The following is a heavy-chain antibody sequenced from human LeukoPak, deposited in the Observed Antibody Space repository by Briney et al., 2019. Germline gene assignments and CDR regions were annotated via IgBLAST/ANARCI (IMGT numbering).Heavy chain of an antibody. D-gene: IGHD3-10*01. CDR3: AKVDTPITMVRGVIVGHIDY. CDR1: GFTFSSYG. CDR2: ISYDGSNK. V-gene: IGHV3-30*18. J-gene: IGHJ4*02. Sequence: GGSLRLSCAASGFTFSSYGMHWVRQAPGKGLEWVAVISYDGSNKYYADSVKGRFTISKDNSKNTLYLQMNSLRAEDTAVYYCAKVDTPITMVRGVIVGHIDYWGQGTLVTVSS.